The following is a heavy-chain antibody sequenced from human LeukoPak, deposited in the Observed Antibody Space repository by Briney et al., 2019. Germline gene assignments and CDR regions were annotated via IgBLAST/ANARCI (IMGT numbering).Heavy chain of an antibody. Sequence: PGGSLRLSCAAAGFTFSSYWMSWVRQAPGKGLEWVANIKQDGGEKYYVDFVKGRFTISRDNAKNSLYLQMNSLRAEDTAVYYCARVRDYDILTGYYTGTYYFDYWGQGTLVTVSS. V-gene: IGHV3-7*01. CDR3: ARVRDYDILTGYYTGTYYFDY. CDR1: GFTFSSYW. CDR2: IKQDGGEK. J-gene: IGHJ4*02. D-gene: IGHD3-9*01.